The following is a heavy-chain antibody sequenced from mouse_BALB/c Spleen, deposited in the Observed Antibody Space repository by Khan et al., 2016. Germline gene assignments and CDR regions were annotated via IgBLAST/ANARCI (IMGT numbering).Heavy chain of an antibody. CDR2: INPSTGYT. CDR1: GYTFTSYW. CDR3: ATLYYDDDGVAY. Sequence: QVQLQQSGAELAKPGASVKMSCKASGYTFTSYWMHWVKQRPGQGLEWIGYINPSTGYTEYNQKFKDKATLTAAKSSSTAYMQLSSLTSEDSAVYSCATLYYDDDGVAYWGRGTLVTVAA. V-gene: IGHV1-7*01. J-gene: IGHJ3*01. D-gene: IGHD2-4*01.